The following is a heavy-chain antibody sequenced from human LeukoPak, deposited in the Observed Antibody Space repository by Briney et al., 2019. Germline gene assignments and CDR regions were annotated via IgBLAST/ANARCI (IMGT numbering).Heavy chain of an antibody. Sequence: ASVKVSCKTSGYTFTTYDLAWVRQAAGQGLEWMGWMNPDSGDTGYAQKFQGRVTMTRDTSISTAYMELSSLRSEDTAIYYCARGLGDYNTDWFPVSGYWGRGTLVTVSS. D-gene: IGHD3-9*01. CDR1: GYTFTTYD. CDR2: MNPDSGDT. CDR3: ARGLGDYNTDWFPVSGY. J-gene: IGHJ4*02. V-gene: IGHV1-8*01.